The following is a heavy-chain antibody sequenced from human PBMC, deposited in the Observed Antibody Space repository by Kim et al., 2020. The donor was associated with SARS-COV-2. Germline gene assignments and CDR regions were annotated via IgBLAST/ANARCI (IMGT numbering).Heavy chain of an antibody. Sequence: ASVKVSCKASGYTFTSYAMNWVRQAPGQGLEXXGWIXXNTGXXTYAQGFTGRFVXXXDTXXSTXXXQIXXXKAXXTAVDYCARAVVVPXANXXXVVXXSYYXXDVXXKGTTVTVSS. V-gene: IGHV7-4-1*01. J-gene: IGHJ6*03. CDR1: GYTFTSYA. CDR2: IXXNTGXX. D-gene: IGHD2-2*01. CDR3: ARAVVVPXANXXXVVXXSYYXXDV.